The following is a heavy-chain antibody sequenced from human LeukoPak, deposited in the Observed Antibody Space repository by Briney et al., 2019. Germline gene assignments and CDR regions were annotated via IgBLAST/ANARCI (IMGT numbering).Heavy chain of an antibody. J-gene: IGHJ4*02. CDR2: VKEDGTTK. V-gene: IGHV3-7*01. CDR1: GFSFLNYW. D-gene: IGHD3-10*01. Sequence: GGSLRLSCADSGFSFLNYWIRWVRQAPGKGLEWVANVKEDGTTKQYVDSVKGRFTISKDNAKNSLYLQMDSLRAEDTSVYCGVRHSGVRQGGRGTVVSVSS. CDR3: VRHSGVRQ.